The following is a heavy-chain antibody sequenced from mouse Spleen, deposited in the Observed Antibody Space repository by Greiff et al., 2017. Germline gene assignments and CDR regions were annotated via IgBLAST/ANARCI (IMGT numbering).Heavy chain of an antibody. D-gene: IGHD2-3*01. J-gene: IGHJ2*01. V-gene: IGHV1-81*01. CDR1: GYTFTSYG. Sequence: QVQLKQSGAELARPGASVKLSCKASGYTFTSYGISWVKQRTGQGLEWIGEIYPRSGNTYYNEKFKGKATLTADKSSSTAYMELRSLTSEDSAVYFCARGGEIYEVDYWGQGTTLTVSS. CDR2: IYPRSGNT. CDR3: ARGGEIYEVDY.